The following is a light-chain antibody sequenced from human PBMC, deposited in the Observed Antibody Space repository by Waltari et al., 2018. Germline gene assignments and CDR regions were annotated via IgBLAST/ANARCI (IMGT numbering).Light chain of an antibody. V-gene: IGLV2-14*03. Sequence: QSALTQPASVSGSPGQSITISCTGTSSDVGGYNYVSWYQQHPGKAPKLIIFDVSERPSGVSHRFSGSKSGNTASLTISGLQAEDEADYYCSSYIGSSTLELFGGGTSLTVL. J-gene: IGLJ2*01. CDR1: SSDVGGYNY. CDR3: SSYIGSSTLEL. CDR2: DVS.